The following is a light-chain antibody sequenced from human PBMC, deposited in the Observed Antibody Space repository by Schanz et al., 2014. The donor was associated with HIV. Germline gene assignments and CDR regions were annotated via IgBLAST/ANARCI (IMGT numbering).Light chain of an antibody. CDR3: SSYTSSLTRV. CDR1: SSDIGANNY. CDR2: DVS. J-gene: IGLJ1*01. Sequence: QSALTQPASVSGSPGQSITISCTGTSSDIGANNYVSWYQQHPGKAPKLMIYDVSNRPSGVSSRFSGSKSGNTASLTISGLQAEDEADYFCSSYTSSLTRVFGTGTKLTVL. V-gene: IGLV2-14*03.